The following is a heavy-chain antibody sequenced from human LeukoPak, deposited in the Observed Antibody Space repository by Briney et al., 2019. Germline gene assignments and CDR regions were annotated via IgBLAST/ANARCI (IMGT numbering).Heavy chain of an antibody. CDR1: GFTFSSYG. V-gene: IGHV3-30*18. J-gene: IGHJ4*02. CDR2: ISYDGSNK. D-gene: IGHD6-13*01. CDR3: ANSGAAAFDY. Sequence: GGSLRLSCAAPGFTFSSYGMHWVRKAPGKGLEWVAVISYDGSNKYYADSVKGRFTISRDNSKNTLYLQMNSLRAEDTAVYYCANSGAAAFDYWGQGTLVTVSS.